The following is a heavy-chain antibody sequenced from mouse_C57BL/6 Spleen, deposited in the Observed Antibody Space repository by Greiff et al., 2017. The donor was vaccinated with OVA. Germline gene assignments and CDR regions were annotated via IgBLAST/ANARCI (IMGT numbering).Heavy chain of an antibody. CDR1: GFSLTSYG. D-gene: IGHD1-1*01. J-gene: IGHJ4*01. V-gene: IGHV2-2*01. CDR2: IWSGGST. Sequence: QVQLKESGPGLVQPSQSLSITCTVSGFSLTSYGVHWVRQSPGKGLEWLGVIWSGGSTDYNAAFISRLSISKDNSKSQVFFKMNSLQADDTAIYYCARKAYYYGSSYVDAMDYWGQGTSVTVSS. CDR3: ARKAYYYGSSYVDAMDY.